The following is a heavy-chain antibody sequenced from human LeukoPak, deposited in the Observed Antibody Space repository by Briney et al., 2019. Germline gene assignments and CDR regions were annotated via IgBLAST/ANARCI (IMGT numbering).Heavy chain of an antibody. J-gene: IGHJ4*02. CDR3: AKDLGYDYVWGEGNFYDY. CDR2: ISGSGAGT. CDR1: GFTFDDYG. V-gene: IGHV3-23*01. Sequence: GGSLRLSCAASGFTFDDYGMSWVRQAPGKGLEWVSVISGSGAGTYYADSVKGRFTISRDNSKNTLYLQMNSLRAEDTAVYYCAKDLGYDYVWGEGNFYDYWGQGTLVTVSS. D-gene: IGHD3-16*01.